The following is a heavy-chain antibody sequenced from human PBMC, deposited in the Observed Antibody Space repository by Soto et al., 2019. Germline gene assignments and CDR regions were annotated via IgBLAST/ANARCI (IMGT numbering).Heavy chain of an antibody. CDR3: SRDRGEAPIQLWFLDY. CDR1: GFTFSSYG. CDR2: IWYDGSNK. V-gene: IGHV3-33*01. J-gene: IGHJ4*02. D-gene: IGHD5-18*01. Sequence: GGSLRLSCAASGFTFSSYGMHWVRQAPGKGLEWVAVIWYDGSNKYYADSVKGRFTISRDNSKNTLYLQMNSLRAEDTAVYYCSRDRGEAPIQLWFLDYWGQGTLVTVSS.